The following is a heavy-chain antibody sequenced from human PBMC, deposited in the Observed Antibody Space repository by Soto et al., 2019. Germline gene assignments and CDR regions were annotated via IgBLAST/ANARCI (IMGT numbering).Heavy chain of an antibody. CDR2: IYYSGNT. V-gene: IGHV4-59*01. Sequence: SATLSLTCTVSGGSISSYYWSWIRQPPGKGLEWIGYIYYSGNTNYNPSLKSRVTISVDTSKNQFSLKLSSVTAADTAVYYCGRGEVDRYNWNYGIDYWGQGTLVTVSS. CDR3: GRGEVDRYNWNYGIDY. D-gene: IGHD1-7*01. J-gene: IGHJ4*02. CDR1: GGSISSYY.